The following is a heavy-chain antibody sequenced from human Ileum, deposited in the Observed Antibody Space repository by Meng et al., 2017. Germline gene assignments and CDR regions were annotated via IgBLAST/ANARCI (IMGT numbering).Heavy chain of an antibody. CDR2: TFHGGTT. J-gene: IGHJ4*02. V-gene: IGHV4-38-2*02. Sequence: GSLRLSCSVSGYSIGNNYSWGWIRRAPGKGLEWIGTTFHGGTTYYNPSLNGRVTLSMDTSKNQFFLELKSVTAADTAVYYCARGHLDYWGQGILVTVSS. CDR1: GYSIGNNYS. CDR3: ARGHLDY.